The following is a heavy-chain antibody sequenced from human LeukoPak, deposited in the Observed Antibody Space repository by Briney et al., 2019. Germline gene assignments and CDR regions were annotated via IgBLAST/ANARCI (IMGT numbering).Heavy chain of an antibody. V-gene: IGHV4-34*08. CDR1: GFTFSNYA. CDR2: INHSGST. CDR3: RVFYDSSPLDY. J-gene: IGHJ4*02. D-gene: IGHD3-22*01. Sequence: GSLRLSCAASGFTFSNYAMSWIRQPPGKGLEWIGEINHSGSTNYNPSLKSRVTISVDTSKNQLSLKLTSVTAADTAVYYCRVFYDSSPLDYWGQGTLVTVSS.